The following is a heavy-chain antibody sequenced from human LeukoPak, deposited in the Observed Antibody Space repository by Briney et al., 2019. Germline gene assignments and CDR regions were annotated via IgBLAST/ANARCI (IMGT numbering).Heavy chain of an antibody. J-gene: IGHJ5*01. CDR1: GYTFTAYY. V-gene: IGHV1-2*02. CDR3: ARPWEITMSERSYNWFDS. D-gene: IGHD1-26*01. CDR2: INPNSGGT. Sequence: ASVKVSCKASGYTFTAYYIHWVRQAPGQGLEWMGRINPNSGGTNYAQKFQGRVTMTRDTSISTTYMELSRLRSDDTAVYFCARPWEITMSERSYNWFDSWGQGTLVTVSS.